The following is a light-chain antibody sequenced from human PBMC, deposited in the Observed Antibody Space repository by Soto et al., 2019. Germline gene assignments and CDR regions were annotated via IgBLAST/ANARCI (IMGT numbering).Light chain of an antibody. CDR1: QSVRSN. Sequence: EIVMTQSPATLSVSPGERATLSCRASQSVRSNLAWYQQKPGQPPRLLIYDASTRATGIPSRFSGSGSGTEFTLTISSLKSEDFAVYYCQQYDNWPRTFGQGTRVDFK. V-gene: IGKV3-15*01. CDR2: DAS. J-gene: IGKJ1*01. CDR3: QQYDNWPRT.